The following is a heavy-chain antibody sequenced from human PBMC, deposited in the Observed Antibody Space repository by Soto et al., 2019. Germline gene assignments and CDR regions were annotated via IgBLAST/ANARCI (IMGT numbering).Heavy chain of an antibody. V-gene: IGHV1-2*02. CDR1: GYTFTAYY. J-gene: IGHJ6*02. Sequence: QVQLVQSGTEVKKPGASVKVSCKASGYTFTAYYIHWMRQAPGQGLEWMGWINPDSGDTKYPQTLRGRFTMTRDPCIRTAYMVLRRLRSDDTAVYYCARADHSSSSPPFDSCYDGMDVWGQGTPVTVSS. CDR2: INPDSGDT. D-gene: IGHD6-6*01. CDR3: ARADHSSSSPPFDSCYDGMDV.